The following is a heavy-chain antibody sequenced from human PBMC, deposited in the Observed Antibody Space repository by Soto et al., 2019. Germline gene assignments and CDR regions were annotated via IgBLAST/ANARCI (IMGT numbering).Heavy chain of an antibody. CDR2: IYTSGST. V-gene: IGHV4-4*07. CDR3: ASRYCSSTACYGYLEY. CDR1: GGSINNYY. Sequence: SLPGTVAGGSINNYYWISIVQPAGKGLEWIGRIYTSGSTNYNPSLKSRVTMSVDTSKRQFSLELSSVTAADTAIYYCASRYCSSTACYGYLEYWGQGTLVTVSS. J-gene: IGHJ4*02. D-gene: IGHD2-2*01.